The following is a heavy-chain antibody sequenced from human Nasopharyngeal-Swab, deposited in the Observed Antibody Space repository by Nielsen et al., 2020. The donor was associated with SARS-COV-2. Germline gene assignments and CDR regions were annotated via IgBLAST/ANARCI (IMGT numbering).Heavy chain of an antibody. CDR3: ARGAVAGPNAFDI. Sequence: GESLKISCAASGFTFSSFGMHWVRQAPGKGLELVAFISYDGSIQYYADCVKDRFTISRDNSKNPLYLQMNSLRPEDTAVYYCARGAVAGPNAFDIWGQGTMVIVSS. J-gene: IGHJ3*02. CDR1: GFTFSSFG. V-gene: IGHV3-30*03. D-gene: IGHD6-19*01. CDR2: ISYDGSIQ.